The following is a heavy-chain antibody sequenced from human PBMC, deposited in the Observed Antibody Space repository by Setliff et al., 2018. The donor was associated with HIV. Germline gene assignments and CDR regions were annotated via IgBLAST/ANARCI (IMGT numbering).Heavy chain of an antibody. V-gene: IGHV3-21*01. J-gene: IGHJ4*02. D-gene: IGHD2-21*02. Sequence: GGSLRLSCAASGFTFSSYSMNWVRQAPGKGLEWVSYISSSSSYTHYADSVKGRFTISRDNAKNPLYLQMNSLRAGDTAVYYCARVSTVTASFDYWGQGTLVTVSS. CDR1: GFTFSSYS. CDR3: ARVSTVTASFDY. CDR2: ISSSSSYT.